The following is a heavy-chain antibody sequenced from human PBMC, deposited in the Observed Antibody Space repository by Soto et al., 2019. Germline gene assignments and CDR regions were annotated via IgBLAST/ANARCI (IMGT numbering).Heavy chain of an antibody. Sequence: PSETLSLTCSVSGGSISSNSWSWIRQPPGKGLEWIGHVYFSGSTDYNPSLKSRVTISIDTSKNQFSLKLTSVTATDTAVYYCARLTYANSSYYFDYWGQGTLVTVSS. CDR2: VYFSGST. CDR1: GGSISSNS. J-gene: IGHJ4*02. D-gene: IGHD2-2*01. V-gene: IGHV4-59*08. CDR3: ARLTYANSSYYFDY.